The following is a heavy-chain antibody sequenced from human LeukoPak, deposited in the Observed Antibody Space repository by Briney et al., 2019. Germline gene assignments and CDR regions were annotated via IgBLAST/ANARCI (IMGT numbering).Heavy chain of an antibody. D-gene: IGHD2-21*02. CDR2: ISWNSGTI. Sequence: SRSLRLSCAASGFTFDDYAMHWVRQAPGKGLEWVSGISWNSGTIGYADSVKGRFTISRDNAKNSLYLQMNSLRAEDTALYYCAKGRGKVTATTDRFDYWGQGTLVGVSS. V-gene: IGHV3-9*01. CDR3: AKGRGKVTATTDRFDY. CDR1: GFTFDDYA. J-gene: IGHJ4*02.